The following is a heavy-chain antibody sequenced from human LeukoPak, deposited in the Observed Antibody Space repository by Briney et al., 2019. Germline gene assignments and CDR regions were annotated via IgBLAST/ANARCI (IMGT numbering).Heavy chain of an antibody. D-gene: IGHD6-19*01. CDR2: FIPILGTA. CDR3: ARGGEQWLAYYYMDV. V-gene: IGHV1-69*10. CDR1: GVTFNDYA. Sequence: SVKVSCKASGVTFNDYALNWVRQAPGQGLEWMGVFIPILGTANSTQKFRDRVTITADISTNTAYMELSRLRSDDTAVYYCARGGEQWLAYYYMDVWGKGTTVTISS. J-gene: IGHJ6*03.